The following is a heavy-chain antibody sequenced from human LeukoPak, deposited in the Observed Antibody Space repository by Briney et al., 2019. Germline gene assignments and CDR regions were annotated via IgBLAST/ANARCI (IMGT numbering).Heavy chain of an antibody. CDR2: IYYSGSI. Sequence: PSETLSLTCTVSGGSISSYYWSWIRQPPGKGLEWIGDIYYSGSIKYNPSLKSRVTMSVDTSKNQFSLKLSSVTAADTAIYYCARENPSGYYNRPIDYWGQGTLVTVPS. J-gene: IGHJ4*02. V-gene: IGHV4-59*01. CDR1: GGSISSYY. D-gene: IGHD3-22*01. CDR3: ARENPSGYYNRPIDY.